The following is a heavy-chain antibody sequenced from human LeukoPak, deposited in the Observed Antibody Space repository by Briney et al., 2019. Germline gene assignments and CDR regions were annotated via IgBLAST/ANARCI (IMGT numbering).Heavy chain of an antibody. D-gene: IGHD6-13*01. CDR1: GYTYTIYG. J-gene: IGHJ6*03. Sequence: ASVKVSCKASGYTYTIYGISWVRQAPGQGLEWMGWISAYNGYTHYAQKLQGRVTMTTDTSTSTAYMELRSLRSDDTAVYYCARDRVGQQLVGCKNNYYYMDVWGKGTTVTISS. CDR2: ISAYNGYT. CDR3: ARDRVGQQLVGCKNNYYYMDV. V-gene: IGHV1-18*01.